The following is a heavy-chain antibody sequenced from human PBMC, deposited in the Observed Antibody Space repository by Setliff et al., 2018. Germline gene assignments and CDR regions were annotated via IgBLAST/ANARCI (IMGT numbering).Heavy chain of an antibody. CDR2: IYYRGDT. J-gene: IGHJ4*02. CDR3: ARHATYYYGSGNLPFDS. CDR1: GASLSSGTYY. Sequence: KPSETLSLTCTVSGASLSSGTYYWGWIRQPPGKGLEWIGRIYYRGDTYYNASLKGRATISVDTSKNQFSLQLTSVTSADTAVYYCARHATYYYGSGNLPFDSWGQGTLVTVSS. V-gene: IGHV4-39*07. D-gene: IGHD3-10*01.